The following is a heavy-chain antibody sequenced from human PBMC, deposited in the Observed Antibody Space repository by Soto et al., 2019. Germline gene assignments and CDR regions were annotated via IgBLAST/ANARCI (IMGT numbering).Heavy chain of an antibody. V-gene: IGHV3-33*06. Sequence: QVQLVESGGGVVQPGRSLRLSCAASGFTFRSNGMHWVRQAPGKGLEWVATIWYDSSNKYYADSVKGRFTISRDNSKNTLYLHMNNLRAEDTGIYYCAKEGNIGSSSWYYFDYWGQGTLVTVSS. CDR2: IWYDSSNK. J-gene: IGHJ4*02. CDR3: AKEGNIGSSSWYYFDY. CDR1: GFTFRSNG. D-gene: IGHD6-13*01.